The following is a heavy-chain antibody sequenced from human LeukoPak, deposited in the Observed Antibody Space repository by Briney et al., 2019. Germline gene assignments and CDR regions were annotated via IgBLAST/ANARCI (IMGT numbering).Heavy chain of an antibody. CDR2: ISYDGSNK. CDR3: ARAPLYYGSENSYFDY. CDR1: GFTFSSYA. Sequence: GGSLRLSCAASGFTFSSYAMHWVRQAPGKGLEWVAVISYDGSNKYYADSVKGRFTISRDNSKNTLYLQMNSLRAEDTAVYYCARAPLYYGSENSYFDYWGQGTLVTVSS. V-gene: IGHV3-30*04. J-gene: IGHJ4*02. D-gene: IGHD3-10*01.